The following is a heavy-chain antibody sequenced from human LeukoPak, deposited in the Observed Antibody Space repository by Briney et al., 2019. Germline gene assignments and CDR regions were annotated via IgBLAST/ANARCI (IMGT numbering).Heavy chain of an antibody. CDR2: INHSGST. CDR1: GGSFSGYY. D-gene: IGHD6-13*01. V-gene: IGHV4-34*01. Sequence: KPSETLSLNCAVYGGSFSGYYWSWIRQPPGKGLEWIGEINHSGSTNYNPSLKSRVPISVDTSKNQFSLKLSSVTAADTAVYYCARRIAAAGTPGHSGMDVWGQGTTVTVSS. CDR3: ARRIAAAGTPGHSGMDV. J-gene: IGHJ6*02.